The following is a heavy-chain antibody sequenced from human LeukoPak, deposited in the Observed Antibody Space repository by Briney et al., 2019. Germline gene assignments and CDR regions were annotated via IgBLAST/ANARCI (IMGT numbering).Heavy chain of an antibody. CDR3: ARVYHGAYCGGDCYPDAFDI. Sequence: ASVKVSCKASGYTFTGYYMHWVRQAPGQGLEWMGWINPNSGGTNYAQKFQGRVTMTRDTSISTAYMELSRLRSDDTAVYYCARVYHGAYCGGDCYPDAFDIWGQGTMVTVSS. J-gene: IGHJ3*02. CDR2: INPNSGGT. CDR1: GYTFTGYY. D-gene: IGHD2-21*02. V-gene: IGHV1-2*02.